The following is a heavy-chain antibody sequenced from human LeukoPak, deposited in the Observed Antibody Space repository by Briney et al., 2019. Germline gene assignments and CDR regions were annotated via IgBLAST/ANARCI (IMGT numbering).Heavy chain of an antibody. Sequence: SETLSLTCAVYGGSFSGYYWSWIRQPPGKGLEWIGEINHSGSTNYNPSLKSRVTISVDTSKNQSSLKLSSVTAADTAVYYCARGRRRLLGYCSSTSCPLDAFDIWGQGTMVTVSS. CDR3: ARGRRRLLGYCSSTSCPLDAFDI. J-gene: IGHJ3*02. CDR2: INHSGST. V-gene: IGHV4-34*01. D-gene: IGHD2-2*01. CDR1: GGSFSGYY.